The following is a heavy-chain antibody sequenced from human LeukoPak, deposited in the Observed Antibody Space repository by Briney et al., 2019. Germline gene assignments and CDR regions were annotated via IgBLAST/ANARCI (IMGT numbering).Heavy chain of an antibody. J-gene: IGHJ4*02. CDR1: GFTFSSYG. CDR2: ISYDGSNK. Sequence: GRSLRLSCAASGFTFSSYGMHWVRQAPGKGLEWVAVISYDGSNKYYADSVKGRFTISRDNSKNTLYLQMNSLRAEGTAVYYCAKDPGKYSYAQFDYWGQGTLVTVSS. D-gene: IGHD5-18*01. CDR3: AKDPGKYSYAQFDY. V-gene: IGHV3-30*18.